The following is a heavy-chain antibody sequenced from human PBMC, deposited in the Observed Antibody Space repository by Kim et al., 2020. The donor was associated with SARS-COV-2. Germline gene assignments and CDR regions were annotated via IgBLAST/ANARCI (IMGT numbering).Heavy chain of an antibody. J-gene: IGHJ4*02. Sequence: SETLSLTCRVSGDSVTNSNYYWSWIRQPPGKGLQWIANVYHTGDTYYNPSLRSRVPISIDTSKNQFSLTLTFVTAADTALYFCASLRIPGDFDFWGQGT. V-gene: IGHV4-39*07. CDR2: VYHTGDT. CDR1: GDSVTNSNYY. D-gene: IGHD5-12*01. CDR3: ASLRIPGDFDF.